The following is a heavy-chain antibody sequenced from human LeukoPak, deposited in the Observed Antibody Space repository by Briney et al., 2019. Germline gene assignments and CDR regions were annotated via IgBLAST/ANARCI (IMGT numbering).Heavy chain of an antibody. CDR1: GFTFSDYW. V-gene: IGHV3-74*01. Sequence: GGSLRLSCAASGFTFSDYWMHWVRQAPGKGLVWVSRINADGSATSYADSVKGRFTSFRDNAKNTLYLQMNSLRAEDTAVYYCARVRVGSFNWFDPWGQGTLSPSPQ. D-gene: IGHD3-10*01. CDR3: ARVRVGSFNWFDP. J-gene: IGHJ5*02. CDR2: INADGSAT.